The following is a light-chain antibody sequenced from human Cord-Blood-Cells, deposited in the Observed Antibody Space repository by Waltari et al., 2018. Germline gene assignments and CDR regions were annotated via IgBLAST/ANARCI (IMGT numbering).Light chain of an antibody. J-gene: IGLJ3*02. CDR3: CSYAGSSTV. CDR2: EGS. CDR1: SSDVGSYNL. Sequence: QSALTQPASVSGSPGQSITISCTGTSSDVGSYNLVSWYQQHPGKAPKLMIYEGSKRPSGVSTRFSGSKSGYTASLTISGLQAEDEADYYCCSYAGSSTVFGGGTKLTVL. V-gene: IGLV2-23*01.